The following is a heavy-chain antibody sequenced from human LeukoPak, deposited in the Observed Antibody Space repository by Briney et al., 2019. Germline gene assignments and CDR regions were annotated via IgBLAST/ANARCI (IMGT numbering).Heavy chain of an antibody. CDR3: AREVNEYQLPEIVYWFDP. CDR1: GGSISSGSYY. Sequence: SETLSLTCTVSGGSISSGSYYWSWIRQPAGKGLEWIGRIYTSGSTNYNPSLKSRVTISVDTPKNQFSLKLSSVTAADTAVYYCAREVNEYQLPEIVYWFDPWGQGTLVTVSS. V-gene: IGHV4-61*02. CDR2: IYTSGST. D-gene: IGHD2-2*01. J-gene: IGHJ5*02.